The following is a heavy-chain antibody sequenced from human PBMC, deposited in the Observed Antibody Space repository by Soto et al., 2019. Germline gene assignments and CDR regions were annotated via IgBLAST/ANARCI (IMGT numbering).Heavy chain of an antibody. Sequence: PGGSLRLSCAASGFTVSSNYMSWVRRAPGKGLEWVSVIYSGGSTYYADSVKGRFTISRHNSKNTLYLQMNSLRAEDTAVYYCARDRMSYDIWTGYYSSWFAPWGQGTLVTVSS. J-gene: IGHJ5*02. V-gene: IGHV3-53*04. CDR2: IYSGGST. CDR3: ARDRMSYDIWTGYYSSWFAP. CDR1: GFTVSSNY. D-gene: IGHD3-9*01.